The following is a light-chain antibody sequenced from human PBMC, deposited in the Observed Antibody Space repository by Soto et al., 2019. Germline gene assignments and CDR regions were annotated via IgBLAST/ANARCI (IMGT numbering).Light chain of an antibody. CDR3: QQYHNWPKT. CDR2: GAS. J-gene: IGKJ1*01. Sequence: EIVMTQSPATLSVSPGERATLSCRASQSVSSNLAWYQQKPGQAPRLLIYGASTRATGIPARFSGSGSGTEFTLTISSLQSEDFVVYYCQQYHNWPKTFGQGTKVEIK. V-gene: IGKV3-15*01. CDR1: QSVSSN.